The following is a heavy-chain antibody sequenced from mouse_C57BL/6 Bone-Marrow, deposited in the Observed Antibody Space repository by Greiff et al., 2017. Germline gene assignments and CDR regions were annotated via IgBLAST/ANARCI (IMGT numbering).Heavy chain of an antibody. D-gene: IGHD2-12*01. J-gene: IGHJ1*03. V-gene: IGHV14-3*01. CDR2: IDPANGNT. CDR1: GFTIKNTY. CDR3: ARNLYLRSYYFDV. Sequence: EVQLQQSVAELVRPGASVKLSCTASGFTIKNTYMHWVKQSPEQGLEWIGRIDPANGNTKYAPKFQGQATITADKSSNTVYLQLSSLTSEDTAIYYCARNLYLRSYYFDVWGTGTTVTVSS.